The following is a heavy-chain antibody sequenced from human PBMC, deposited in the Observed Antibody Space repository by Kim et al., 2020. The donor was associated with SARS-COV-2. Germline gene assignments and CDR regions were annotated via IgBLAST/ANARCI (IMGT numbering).Heavy chain of an antibody. J-gene: IGHJ4*02. CDR3: ARDRQRAGTGVDY. D-gene: IGHD6-19*01. Sequence: YAVYVKGRITINPDTAKNQFSLQLNSVTPEDTAVYYCARDRQRAGTGVDYWGQGSLVTVSS. V-gene: IGHV6-1*01.